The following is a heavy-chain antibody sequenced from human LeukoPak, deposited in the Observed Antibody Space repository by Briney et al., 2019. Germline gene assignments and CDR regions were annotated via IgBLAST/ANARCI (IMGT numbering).Heavy chain of an antibody. CDR3: ARDSGKHSGSYTGYYYYMDV. Sequence: GASVKVSCKASGGTFSSYAISWVRQAPGQGREWMGGIIPIFGTANYAQKFQGRVTITTDESTSTAYMELSSLRSEDTAVYYCARDSGKHSGSYTGYYYYMDVWGKGTTVTVSS. CDR1: GGTFSSYA. V-gene: IGHV1-69*05. J-gene: IGHJ6*03. D-gene: IGHD1-26*01. CDR2: IIPIFGTA.